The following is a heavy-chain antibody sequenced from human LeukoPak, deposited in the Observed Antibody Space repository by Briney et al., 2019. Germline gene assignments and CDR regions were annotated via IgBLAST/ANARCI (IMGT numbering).Heavy chain of an antibody. V-gene: IGHV4-30-4*08. Sequence: SETLSLTCAVYGGSFSGYYWSWIRQPPGKGLEWIGYIYYSGSTYYNPSLKSRVTISVDTSKNQFSLKLSSVTAADTAVYYCARDSASPGLYDFWSGYYSSSAFDPWGQGTLVTVSS. CDR3: ARDSASPGLYDFWSGYYSSSAFDP. CDR2: IYYSGST. D-gene: IGHD3-3*01. CDR1: GGSFSGYY. J-gene: IGHJ5*02.